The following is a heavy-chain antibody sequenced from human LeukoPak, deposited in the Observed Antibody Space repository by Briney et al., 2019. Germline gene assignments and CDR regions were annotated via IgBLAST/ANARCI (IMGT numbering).Heavy chain of an antibody. CDR3: ASGLVTIFGVVTKYYFDY. Sequence: GGSLRLSCAASGFTFSSYAMSWVRQAPGKGLEWVSAISAGGGSTYYADSVKGRFTISRDNSKNTLYLQMNSLRAEDTAVYYCASGLVTIFGVVTKYYFDYWGQGTLVTVSS. V-gene: IGHV3-23*01. J-gene: IGHJ4*02. CDR1: GFTFSSYA. CDR2: ISAGGGST. D-gene: IGHD3-3*01.